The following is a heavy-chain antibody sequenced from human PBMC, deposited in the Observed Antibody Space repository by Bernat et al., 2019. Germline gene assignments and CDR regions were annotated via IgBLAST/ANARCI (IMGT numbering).Heavy chain of an antibody. V-gene: IGHV3-23*01. CDR3: AKFDGCTGGVCYTGYYYYYMDV. Sequence: VQLLESGGGLVQPGGSLRLSCAASGFTFSSYAMSWVRQAPGKGLEWVSAISGSGGSTYYAASVKGRFTISRDNSKNTLYLQMNSLRAEDTAVYYCAKFDGCTGGVCYTGYYYYYMDVWGKGTTVTVSS. J-gene: IGHJ6*03. CDR2: ISGSGGST. CDR1: GFTFSSYA. D-gene: IGHD2-8*02.